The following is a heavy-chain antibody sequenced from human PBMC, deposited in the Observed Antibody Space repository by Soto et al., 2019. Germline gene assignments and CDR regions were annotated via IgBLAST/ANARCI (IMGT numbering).Heavy chain of an antibody. V-gene: IGHV3-74*01. CDR1: GFTFSSFW. J-gene: IGHJ4*02. CDR2: INSDGSST. Sequence: EVQLVESGGGLVQPGGSLRLSCEASGFTFSSFWMHWVRQAPGKGLVWVSRINSDGSSTNYADSVKGRVTISRDNAKNTLYLQLKSLRPENTAVYYSARDFEYWGQGTLVTVSS. CDR3: ARDFEY.